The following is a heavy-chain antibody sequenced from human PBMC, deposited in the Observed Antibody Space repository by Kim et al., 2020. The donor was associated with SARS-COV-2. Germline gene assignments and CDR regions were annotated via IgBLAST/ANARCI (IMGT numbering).Heavy chain of an antibody. D-gene: IGHD6-13*01. V-gene: IGHV3-11*05. CDR3: ARDRVGAAAGFYSEVFDY. Sequence: KGRFTISRDNAKNSLYLQMNSLRAEDTAVYYCARDRVGAAAGFYSEVFDYWGQGTLVTVSS. J-gene: IGHJ4*02.